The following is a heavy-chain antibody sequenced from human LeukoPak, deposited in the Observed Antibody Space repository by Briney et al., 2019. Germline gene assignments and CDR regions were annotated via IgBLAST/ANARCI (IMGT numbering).Heavy chain of an antibody. D-gene: IGHD6-13*01. CDR3: AKAAAAPGFDF. V-gene: IGHV3-30-3*01. CDR1: GFTFSSYA. CDR2: ISYDGSNK. J-gene: IGHJ4*02. Sequence: GGSLRLSCAASGFTFSSYAMHWVRQAPGKGLEWVAVISYDGSNKYYADSVKGRFTISRDNSKNTIYLQMNSLRAEDTALYYCAKAAAAPGFDFWGQGTLVTVSS.